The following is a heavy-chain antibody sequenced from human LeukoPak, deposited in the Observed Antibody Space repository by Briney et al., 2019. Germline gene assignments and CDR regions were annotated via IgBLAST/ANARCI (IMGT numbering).Heavy chain of an antibody. CDR1: GGSISSYY. CDR3: AREETHGDIGY. CDR2: IYYSGST. J-gene: IGHJ4*02. V-gene: IGHV4-59*01. D-gene: IGHD3-10*01. Sequence: SETLSLTCTVSGGSISSYYWSWIRQPPGKGLEWIGYIYYSGSTNYNPSLKSRVTISVDTSKNQFSLKLSSVTAADTAVYYCAREETHGDIGYWGQGTLVTVS.